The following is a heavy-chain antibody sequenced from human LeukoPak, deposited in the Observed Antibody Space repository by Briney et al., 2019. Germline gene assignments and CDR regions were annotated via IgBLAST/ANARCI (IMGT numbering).Heavy chain of an antibody. D-gene: IGHD6-13*01. CDR2: INHSGST. V-gene: IGHV4-34*01. J-gene: IGHJ4*02. CDR3: AGRFSNSWLYYFDY. Sequence: SETLSLTCAVYGGSFSGYYWSWIRQPLGKGLEWIGEINHSGSTNYNPSLKSRVTISVDTSKNQFSLKLSSVTAADTAVYYCAGRFSNSWLYYFDYWGQGTLVTVSS. CDR1: GGSFSGYY.